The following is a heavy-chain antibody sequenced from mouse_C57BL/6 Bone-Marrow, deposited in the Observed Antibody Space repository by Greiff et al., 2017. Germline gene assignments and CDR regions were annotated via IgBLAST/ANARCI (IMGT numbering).Heavy chain of an antibody. J-gene: IGHJ2*01. CDR2: IYPGSGST. CDR3: ARRAGLQRRRPYYFDY. Sequence: VQLQQPGAELVKPGASVKMSCKASGYTFTSYWITWVKQRPGQGLEWIGDIYPGSGSTNYNEKFKSKATLTVDTSSSTAYMQLSSLTSEDSAVYYCARRAGLQRRRPYYFDYWGQGTTLTVSS. V-gene: IGHV1-55*01. D-gene: IGHD2-2*01. CDR1: GYTFTSYW.